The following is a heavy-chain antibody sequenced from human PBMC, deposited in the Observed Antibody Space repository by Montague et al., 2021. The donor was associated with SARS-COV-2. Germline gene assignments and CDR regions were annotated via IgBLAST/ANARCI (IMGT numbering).Heavy chain of an antibody. V-gene: IGHV4-39*01. CDR3: ARSSGYNYDISYYGMDV. CDR1: GGSISSSDYY. Sequence: SETLSLTCTVSGGSISSSDYYWGWIRRPPGKGLEWIGNIYYSGSTYYSPSLKSRVTLSVDTSKNQFSLKLTSLTAADTAVYYCARSSGYNYDISYYGMDVWGQGTTVTVSS. J-gene: IGHJ6*02. D-gene: IGHD5-18*01. CDR2: IYYSGST.